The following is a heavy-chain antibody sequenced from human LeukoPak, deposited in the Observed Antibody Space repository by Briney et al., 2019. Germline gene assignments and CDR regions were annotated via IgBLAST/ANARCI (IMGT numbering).Heavy chain of an antibody. Sequence: GGTLRLSCAASGFTFSSYGMSWVRQAPGKGLEWVSVISGSGGSTYYADSVKGRFTISRDNAKNSLYLQMNSLRAEDTAVYYCARDVGSGYNYDYWGQGTLVTVSS. V-gene: IGHV3-23*01. CDR2: ISGSGGST. D-gene: IGHD5-24*01. CDR1: GFTFSSYG. J-gene: IGHJ4*02. CDR3: ARDVGSGYNYDY.